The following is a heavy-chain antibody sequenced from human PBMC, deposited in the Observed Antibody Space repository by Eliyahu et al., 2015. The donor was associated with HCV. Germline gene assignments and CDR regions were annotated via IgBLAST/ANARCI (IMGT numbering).Heavy chain of an antibody. V-gene: IGHV3-7*01. Sequence: EVQLVESGGGLVQPGGSLRLSCAASGFTXXXSWMGWVRQAPGKGLEWVANXKEDGSEKYYVDSVKGRFTISRDNAKKTLFLQLNSLRAEDTALYYCGRPIYDNIWGTYWAYDVWGQGTMVTVSS. CDR2: XKEDGSEK. J-gene: IGHJ3*01. CDR3: GRPIYDNIWGTYWAYDV. D-gene: IGHD3-16*01. CDR1: GFTXXXSW.